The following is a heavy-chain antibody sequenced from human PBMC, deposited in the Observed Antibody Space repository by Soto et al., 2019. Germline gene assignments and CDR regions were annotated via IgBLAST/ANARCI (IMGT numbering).Heavy chain of an antibody. J-gene: IGHJ4*02. V-gene: IGHV4-59*08. D-gene: IGHD3-10*01. CDR1: GGSISSYY. CDR3: ARVVLGSGSSHFGY. CDR2: IYYSGST. Sequence: SETLSLTCTVSGGSISSYYWSWIRQPPGKGLEWIGYIYYSGSTNYNPSLKSRVTISVDTSKNQFSLKLSPVTAADTAVYYCARVVLGSGSSHFGYWGQGTLVTVSS.